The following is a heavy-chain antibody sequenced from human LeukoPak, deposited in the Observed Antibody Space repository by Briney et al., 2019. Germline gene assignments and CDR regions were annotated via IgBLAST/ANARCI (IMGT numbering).Heavy chain of an antibody. J-gene: IGHJ3*02. CDR2: IYPGDSDT. V-gene: IGHV5-51*01. CDR1: GYSFTSYW. Sequence: GESLRISCKGSGYSFTSYWIGWVRQMPGKGLEWMGIIYPGDSDTRYSPSFQGQVTISADKSISTAYLQWSSLKASGTAMYYCARPASARRVDAFDIWGQGTMVTVSS. D-gene: IGHD6-13*01. CDR3: ARPASARRVDAFDI.